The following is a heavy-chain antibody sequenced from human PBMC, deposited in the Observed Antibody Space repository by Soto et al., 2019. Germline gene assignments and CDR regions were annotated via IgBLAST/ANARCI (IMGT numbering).Heavy chain of an antibody. CDR2: MNPNSGNT. Sequence: ASVKVSCKASGYTFTSYDINWVRQATGQGLEWMGWMNPNSGNTGYAQKFQGRVTMTRNTSISTAYMELSSLRSEGTAVYYCARKAPGRYYGSGSYYHWGQGTLVTVSS. CDR1: GYTFTSYD. J-gene: IGHJ5*02. V-gene: IGHV1-8*01. CDR3: ARKAPGRYYGSGSYYH. D-gene: IGHD3-10*01.